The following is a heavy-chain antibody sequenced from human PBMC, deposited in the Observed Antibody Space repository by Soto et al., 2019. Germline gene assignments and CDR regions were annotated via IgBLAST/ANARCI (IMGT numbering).Heavy chain of an antibody. CDR3: ARSYDSSGYYYWYFDL. V-gene: IGHV1-3*01. Sequence: QVQLVQSGAEVKKPGASVKVSCKASGYTFTSYAMHWVRQAPGQRLEWMGWINAGNGNTKYSQKFQGRVTITRDTSASTAYMELSSLTSEDTAVYYCARSYDSSGYYYWYFDLWGRGTLVTVSS. D-gene: IGHD3-22*01. CDR2: INAGNGNT. J-gene: IGHJ2*01. CDR1: GYTFTSYA.